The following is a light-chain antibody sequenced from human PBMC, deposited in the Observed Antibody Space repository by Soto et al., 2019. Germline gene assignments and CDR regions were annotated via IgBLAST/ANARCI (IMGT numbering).Light chain of an antibody. CDR2: DNT. V-gene: IGLV1-40*01. CDR3: QSYDSSLSVV. J-gene: IGLJ2*01. Sequence: QSVLTQPPSVSGAPGQRVTISCTGSGSTIGAGYDVHWYQQLPGTAPRLLIYDNTNRPSGVPDRFSGSKSGTSASLAISGLQAEDEADYYCQSYDSSLSVVFGGGTKPPS. CDR1: GSTIGAGYD.